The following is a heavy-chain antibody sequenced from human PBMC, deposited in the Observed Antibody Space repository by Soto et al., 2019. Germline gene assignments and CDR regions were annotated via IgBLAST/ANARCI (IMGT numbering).Heavy chain of an antibody. CDR3: ARGCKGVYFDWSKPPRWFDP. CDR1: GGSFSGYY. D-gene: IGHD3-9*01. CDR2: INHSGST. V-gene: IGHV4-34*01. J-gene: IGHJ5*02. Sequence: SETLSLTCAVYGGSFSGYYWSWIRQPPGKGLEWIGEINHSGSTNYNPSLKSRVTISVDTSKNQFSLKLSSVTAADTAVYYCARGCKGVYFDWSKPPRWFDPWGQGTLVTVSS.